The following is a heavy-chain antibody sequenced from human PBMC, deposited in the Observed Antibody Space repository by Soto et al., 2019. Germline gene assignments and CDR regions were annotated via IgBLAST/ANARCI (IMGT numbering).Heavy chain of an antibody. D-gene: IGHD3-10*01. CDR3: ERKDYYGAGVYYFDH. CDR2: INAASGDT. CDR1: GYTFTAYP. Sequence: ASVKVSCKASGYTFTAYPMHWVRQAPGQRLEWMGWINAASGDTGYSQKFHDRVTFTRDTSATTVYMELSSLTSEDTAVYYCERKDYYGAGVYYFDHWGQGTLVTVSS. V-gene: IGHV1-3*01. J-gene: IGHJ4*02.